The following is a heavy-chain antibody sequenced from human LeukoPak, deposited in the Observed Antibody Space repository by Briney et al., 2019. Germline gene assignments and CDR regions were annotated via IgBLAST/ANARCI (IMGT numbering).Heavy chain of an antibody. CDR2: INHSGST. CDR3: ARDLVFDP. V-gene: IGHV4-34*01. CDR1: DGSFSGYY. Sequence: SETLSLTCAVYDGSFSGYYWSWIRQPPGKGLEWIGEINHSGSTNYNPSLKSRVTISVDTSKNYFSLRLSSVTAADTAVYYCARDLVFDPWGQGTLVTVSS. J-gene: IGHJ5*02.